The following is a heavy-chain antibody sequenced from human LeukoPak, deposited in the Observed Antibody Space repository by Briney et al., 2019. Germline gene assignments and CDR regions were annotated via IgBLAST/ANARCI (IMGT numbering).Heavy chain of an antibody. V-gene: IGHV4-4*02. CDR3: ASHVTVLGTRGFDY. CDR2: IYHGGNS. Sequence: SETLSLTCAVSGGSITSHSWWSWVRQPPGKGLEWIGEIYHGGNSNYDPSVKSRVTMSVDKSKNHLSLNLRSVTAADTAIYYCASHVTVLGTRGFDYWGQGILVT. D-gene: IGHD6-19*01. CDR1: GGSITSHSW. J-gene: IGHJ4*02.